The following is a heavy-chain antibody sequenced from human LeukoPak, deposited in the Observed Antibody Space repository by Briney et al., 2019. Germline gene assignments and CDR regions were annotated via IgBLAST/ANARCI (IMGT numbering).Heavy chain of an antibody. D-gene: IGHD3-9*01. CDR1: GGSISSYY. CDR3: ARIYCCALTGYYPRHFDY. J-gene: IGHJ4*02. V-gene: IGHV4-59*08. CDR2: IYYSGTT. Sequence: SETLSLTCTVAGGSISSYYWSWIRQPPGKGLEWIGYIYYSGTTNYNPSLKSRVTISVDTSKNQFSLKLSSVTAADTAVYYCARIYCCALTGYYPRHFDYWGQGTLVTVSS.